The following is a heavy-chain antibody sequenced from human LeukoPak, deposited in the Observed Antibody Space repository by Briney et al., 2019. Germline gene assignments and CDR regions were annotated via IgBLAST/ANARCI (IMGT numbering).Heavy chain of an antibody. Sequence: GGSLRLSCAASGFTVSSNYMSWVRQAPGKGLEWVSVIYSGGCTYYADSVKGRFTISRDNSKNTLYLQMNSLRAEDTAVYYCARVSTSDYYYDSSGYYYFDYWGQGTLVTVSS. CDR1: GFTVSSNY. D-gene: IGHD3-22*01. CDR3: ARVSTSDYYYDSSGYYYFDY. J-gene: IGHJ4*02. V-gene: IGHV3-53*01. CDR2: IYSGGCT.